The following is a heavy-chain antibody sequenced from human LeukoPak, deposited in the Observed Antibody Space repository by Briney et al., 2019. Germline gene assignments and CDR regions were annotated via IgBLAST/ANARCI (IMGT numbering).Heavy chain of an antibody. CDR2: IYYSGST. CDR3: ARRPDYDFWSGYYTSEAFDI. CDR1: GGSISSSSYS. Sequence: TPSETLSLTCTVSGGSISSSSYSWGWIRQPPGKGLEWIGSIYYSGSTYYNPSLKSRVTISVDTSKNQFSLKLSSVTAADTAVYYCARRPDYDFWSGYYTSEAFDIWGQGTMVTVSS. V-gene: IGHV4-39*01. J-gene: IGHJ3*02. D-gene: IGHD3-3*01.